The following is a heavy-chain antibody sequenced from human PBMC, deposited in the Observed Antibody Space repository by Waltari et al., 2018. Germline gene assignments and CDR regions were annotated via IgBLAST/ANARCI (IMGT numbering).Heavy chain of an antibody. J-gene: IGHJ3*02. CDR3: ARQNSLSNDGFDI. V-gene: IGHV4-39*01. CDR1: GGYLGRSSYY. Sequence: QMQLQESGPGLVKPSETLSLTCSAAGGYLGRSSYYWGWIRQAPGKGLEWIGSMSYSGRTYYNPSLKSRVTISEDTSKNQLSLKVSSVTAADTAVYYCARQNSLSNDGFDIWGQGTLVTVSS. CDR2: MSYSGRT.